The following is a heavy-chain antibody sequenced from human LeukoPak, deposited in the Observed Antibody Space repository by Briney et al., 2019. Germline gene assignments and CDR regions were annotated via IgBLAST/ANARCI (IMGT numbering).Heavy chain of an antibody. CDR3: ARGMSYYDFWSGPWFDP. V-gene: IGHV1-69*05. CDR2: IIPIFGTA. CDR1: GGTFSSYA. Sequence: ASVKVSCKACGGTFSSYAISWVRQAPGQGLEWMGGIIPIFGTANYAQKFQGRVTITTDESTSTAYMELSSLRSEDTAVYYCARGMSYYDFWSGPWFDPWGQGTLVTVSS. J-gene: IGHJ5*02. D-gene: IGHD3-3*01.